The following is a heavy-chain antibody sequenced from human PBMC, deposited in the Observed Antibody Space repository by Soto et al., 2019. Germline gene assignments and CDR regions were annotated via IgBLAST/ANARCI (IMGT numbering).Heavy chain of an antibody. CDR2: IIPFFETA. CDR1: GGSFSKYA. CDR3: ARELSPHFDGGDFYNAMNV. D-gene: IGHD1-20*01. J-gene: IGHJ6*02. Sequence: QVQLMQSGAEVKKPGSSVTVSCKASGGSFSKYAISWVRQAPGQGLEWMGGIIPFFETAKYAQDFQGRVRITADKSTNTAYMGLNSLRSGDTALYYCARELSPHFDGGDFYNAMNVWGQGTTVTVS. V-gene: IGHV1-69*06.